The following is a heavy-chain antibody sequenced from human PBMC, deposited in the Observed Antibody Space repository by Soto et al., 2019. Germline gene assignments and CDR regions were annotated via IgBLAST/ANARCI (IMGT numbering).Heavy chain of an antibody. CDR1: GYTFARYG. V-gene: IGHV1-18*01. Sequence: QVQLVQSGAEVKKPGASVRVSCKASGYTFARYGIDWVRQAPGQGLEWMGWISGHNGDTKYVQKFQGRVSMTTETSTSTASMELRSLRSDDTAVYYCARSGSMPYYYYGMDVWGQGTTVTVSS. CDR3: ARSGSMPYYYYGMDV. J-gene: IGHJ6*02. D-gene: IGHD3-10*01. CDR2: ISGHNGDT.